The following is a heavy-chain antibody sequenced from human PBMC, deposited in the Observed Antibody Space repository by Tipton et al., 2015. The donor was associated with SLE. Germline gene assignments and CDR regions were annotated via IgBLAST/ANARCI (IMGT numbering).Heavy chain of an antibody. CDR1: GGSFSGYY. CDR2: IYYSGST. J-gene: IGHJ5*02. D-gene: IGHD1-26*01. CDR3: ASARPPLLSSWFAP. Sequence: TLSLTCAVYGGSFSGYYWSWIRQPPGKGLEWIGYIYYSGSTYYNPSLKSRVTISVDTSKNQFSLKLSSVTAADTAVYYCASARPPLLSSWFAPGAREPWSPSPQ. V-gene: IGHV4-34*09.